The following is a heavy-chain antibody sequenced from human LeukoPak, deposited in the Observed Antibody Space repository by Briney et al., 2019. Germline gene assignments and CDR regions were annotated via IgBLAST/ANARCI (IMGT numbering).Heavy chain of an antibody. CDR2: ISSSSSTI. CDR3: ARDEYYYDSSGYLFDY. CDR1: GFTFSSYS. V-gene: IGHV3-48*04. J-gene: IGHJ4*02. D-gene: IGHD3-22*01. Sequence: PGGSLRLSCAASGFTFSSYSMNWVRQAPGKGLEWVSYISSSSSTIYYADSVKGRFTISRDNAKNSLYLQMNSLRAEDTAVYYCARDEYYYDSSGYLFDYWGQGTLVTVSS.